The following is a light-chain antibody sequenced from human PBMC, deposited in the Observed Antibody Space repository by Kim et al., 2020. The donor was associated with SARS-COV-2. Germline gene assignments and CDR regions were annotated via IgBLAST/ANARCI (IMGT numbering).Light chain of an antibody. Sequence: SYELTQPPSGSVSPGQTASITCSGDKLGDKYACWYQQKPGQSPVLVIYQDSKRPSGIPERFSGSNSGNTATLTISGTQAMDEADYYCQAWDSSTDVVFGGGTQLTVL. J-gene: IGLJ2*01. V-gene: IGLV3-1*01. CDR1: KLGDKY. CDR2: QDS. CDR3: QAWDSSTDVV.